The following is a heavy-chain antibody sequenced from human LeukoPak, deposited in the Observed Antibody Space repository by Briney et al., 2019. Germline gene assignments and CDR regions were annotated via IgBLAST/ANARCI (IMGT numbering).Heavy chain of an antibody. D-gene: IGHD1-26*01. V-gene: IGHV3-23*01. J-gene: IGHJ4*02. CDR3: AKAVRWGLTDYSDY. CDR2: ISGSGGST. Sequence: GGSLRLSCAASGFTFSSYAMSWARQAPGKGLEWVSAISGSGGSTYYADSVKGRFTISRDNSKNTLYLQMNSLRAGDTAVYYCAKAVRWGLTDYSDYWGQGTLVTVSS. CDR1: GFTFSSYA.